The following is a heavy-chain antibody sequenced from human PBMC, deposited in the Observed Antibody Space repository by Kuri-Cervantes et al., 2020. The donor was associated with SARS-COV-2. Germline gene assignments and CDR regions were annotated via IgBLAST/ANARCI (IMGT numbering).Heavy chain of an antibody. J-gene: IGHJ4*02. D-gene: IGHD6-19*01. CDR3: ARGGSSGWSFDY. CDR2: IKQDGSEK. CDR1: GFTFSSYS. Sequence: GGSLRLSCAASGFTFSSYSMNWVRQAPGKGLEWVANIKQDGSEKYYVDSVKGRFTISRDNAKNSLYLQMNSLRAGDTAVYYCARGGSSGWSFDYWGQGTLVTVSS. V-gene: IGHV3-7*01.